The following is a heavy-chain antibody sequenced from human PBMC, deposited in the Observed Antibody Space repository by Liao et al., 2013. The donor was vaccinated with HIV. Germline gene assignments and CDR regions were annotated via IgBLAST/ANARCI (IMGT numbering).Heavy chain of an antibody. V-gene: IGHV4-34*01. CDR3: TRARRHYGSGSYAHYYYYYMDV. Sequence: QVRLQQWGAGLLKPSETLSLTCAVYGGSFSGYYWSWIRQPPREGAWSGLEKSIIVEAPTTTRPSQSRVTISVDTSKSQFSLMLTSVTAADTAVYYCTRARRHYGSGSYAHYYYYYMDVWGKGTTVTVSS. J-gene: IGHJ6*03. CDR1: GGSFSGYY. D-gene: IGHD3-10*01. CDR2: SIIVEAP.